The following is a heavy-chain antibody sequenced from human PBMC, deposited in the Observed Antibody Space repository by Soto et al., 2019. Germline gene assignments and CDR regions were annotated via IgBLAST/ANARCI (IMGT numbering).Heavy chain of an antibody. CDR3: AKDAGDGSSWYPFDY. CDR1: GFTFSNYA. D-gene: IGHD3-22*01. CDR2: VGGSGGST. Sequence: EVQLLESGGGLVQPGGSLRLSCAASGFTFSNYAISWVRQAPGKGLEWVSAVGGSGGSTYYADSVKGRFTISRDNSKNTRYLQMNSLRAEDTAIYYCAKDAGDGSSWYPFDYWGQGTLVTVSS. J-gene: IGHJ4*02. V-gene: IGHV3-23*01.